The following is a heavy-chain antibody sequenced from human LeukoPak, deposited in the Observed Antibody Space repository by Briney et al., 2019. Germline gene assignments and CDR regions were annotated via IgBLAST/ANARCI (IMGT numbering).Heavy chain of an antibody. J-gene: IGHJ6*03. V-gene: IGHV1-69*05. Sequence: SVKVSCKASGGTFSSYAISWVRQAPGQGLEWMGGIIPIFGTANYAQKFQSRVTITTDESTSTAYMELSSLRSEDTAVYYCARVYNYRCVDLWGTSCYDYYYYYMDVWGKGTTVTVSS. CDR3: ARVYNYRCVDLWGTSCYDYYYYYMDV. CDR2: IIPIFGTA. D-gene: IGHD2-2*01. CDR1: GGTFSSYA.